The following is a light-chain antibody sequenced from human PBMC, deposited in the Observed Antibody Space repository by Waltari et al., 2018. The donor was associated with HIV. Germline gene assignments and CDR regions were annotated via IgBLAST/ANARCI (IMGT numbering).Light chain of an antibody. CDR2: EVS. J-gene: IGLJ1*01. CDR1: TRDVGPYKY. CDR3: SSYTSSSTLV. V-gene: IGLV2-14*01. Sequence: QSALTQPASVSGAPGQSITISCTGTTRDVGPYKYVSWYQQHPGKAPKLMIYEVSNRPSGVSNRFSGSKSGNTASLTISGLQAEDEADYFCSSYTSSSTLVFGSGTKVTVL.